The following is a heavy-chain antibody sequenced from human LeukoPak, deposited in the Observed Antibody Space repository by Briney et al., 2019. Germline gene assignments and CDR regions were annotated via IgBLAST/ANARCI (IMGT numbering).Heavy chain of an antibody. CDR2: IIPIFGTA. CDR1: GGTFSSYA. Sequence: SVTVSCTASGGTFSSYAISWVRQAPGQGLEWMGGIIPIFGTANYAQKFQGRVTITADESTSTAYMELSSLRSEDTAVYYRARDPYGGNSYLDYWGQGTLVTVSS. CDR3: ARDPYGGNSYLDY. J-gene: IGHJ4*02. D-gene: IGHD4-23*01. V-gene: IGHV1-69*13.